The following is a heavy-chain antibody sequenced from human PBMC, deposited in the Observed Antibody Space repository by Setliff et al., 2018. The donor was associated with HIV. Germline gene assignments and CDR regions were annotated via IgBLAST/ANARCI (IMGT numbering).Heavy chain of an antibody. Sequence: ASVKVSCKASGYTFSRYGISWVRQAPGQGLEWMGWISGYNGNTKYVQKFQGRVTMTTDTSTSTAYMELRSLRSDDTAVYYCARDGWRHVLHGNYYYYFMDVWGKGTTVTVSS. CDR2: ISGYNGNT. CDR3: ARDGWRHVLHGNYYYYFMDV. J-gene: IGHJ6*03. V-gene: IGHV1-18*01. D-gene: IGHD2-8*01. CDR1: GYTFSRYG.